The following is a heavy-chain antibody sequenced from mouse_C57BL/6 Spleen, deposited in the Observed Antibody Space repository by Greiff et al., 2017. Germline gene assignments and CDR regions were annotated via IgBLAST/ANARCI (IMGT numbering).Heavy chain of an antibody. CDR3: ARQFDY. J-gene: IGHJ2*01. V-gene: IGHV1-82*01. Sequence: LVKPGASVKISCKASGYAFSSSWMNWVKQRPGKGLEWIGRIYPGDGDTNYNGKFKGKATLTADKSSSTAYMQLSSLTSEDSAVYFCARQFDYWGKGTTLTVAS. CDR1: GYAFSSSW. CDR2: IYPGDGDT.